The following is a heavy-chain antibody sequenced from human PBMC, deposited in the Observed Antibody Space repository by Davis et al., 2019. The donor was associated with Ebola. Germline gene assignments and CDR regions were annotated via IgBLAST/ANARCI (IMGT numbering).Heavy chain of an antibody. D-gene: IGHD6-13*01. CDR1: GFTFKRSA. CDR2: ISATGEGT. CDR3: ARDCCGSSWVFWYFDL. V-gene: IGHV3-23*01. J-gene: IGHJ2*01. Sequence: GESLKISCEASGFTFKRSAMNWVRLAPGKGLEWVSTISATGEGTYYADSVKGRFTSSRDNSKSMVYLQARGLRAEDTAVYYCARDCCGSSWVFWYFDLWGRGTLVTVSS.